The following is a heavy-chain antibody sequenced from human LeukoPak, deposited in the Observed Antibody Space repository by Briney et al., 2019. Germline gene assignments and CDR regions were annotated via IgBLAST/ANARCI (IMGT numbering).Heavy chain of an antibody. V-gene: IGHV3-7*05. CDR2: IKQDGSEK. CDR3: ARSIRPYFDY. J-gene: IGHJ4*02. CDR1: GFTFSTYW. Sequence: PGGSLRLSCVASGFTFSTYWMSWVRQAPGKGLEWVASIKQDGSEKYYVDSVKGRFTISRDNAKNSLYLQMNSLRAEDTAVYYCARSIRPYFDYWGQGTLVTVSS.